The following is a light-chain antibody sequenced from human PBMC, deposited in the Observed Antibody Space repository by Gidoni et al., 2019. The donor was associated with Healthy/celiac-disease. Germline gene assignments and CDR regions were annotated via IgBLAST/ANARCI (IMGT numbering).Light chain of an antibody. CDR2: EVS. J-gene: IGLJ2*01. V-gene: IGLV2-8*01. Sequence: QSALTQPPSASGSPGQSVTIPCTGTSSDVGGYNYVSWYQQHPGKAPKLMSYEVSKRPSGGPDRCSGSKSGNTASLTVAGLQAEDEADYYCSSYAGSNKGVFGGGTKLTVL. CDR3: SSYAGSNKGV. CDR1: SSDVGGYNY.